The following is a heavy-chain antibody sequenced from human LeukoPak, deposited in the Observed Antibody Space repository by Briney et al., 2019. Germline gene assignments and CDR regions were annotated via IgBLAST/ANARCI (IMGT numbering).Heavy chain of an antibody. V-gene: IGHV3-23*01. CDR1: GFTFSSYA. CDR2: ISGSGGST. D-gene: IGHD1-26*01. J-gene: IGHJ6*02. Sequence: GGSLRLSCAASGFTFSSYAMSWVRQAPGKGLEWVSAISGSGGSTYYADSVKGRFTISRDNSKNTLYLQMNSLRAEDTAVYYCATDSYSGSYYYYYGMDVWGQGTTVTVSS. CDR3: ATDSYSGSYYYYYGMDV.